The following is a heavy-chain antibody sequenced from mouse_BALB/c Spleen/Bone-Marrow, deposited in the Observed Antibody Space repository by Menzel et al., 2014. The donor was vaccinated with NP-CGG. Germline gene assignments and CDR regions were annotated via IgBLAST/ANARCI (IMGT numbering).Heavy chain of an antibody. CDR2: ISGGGSYR. CDR3: ATQNFDY. CDR1: GFTFSSYG. J-gene: IGHJ2*01. Sequence: EVMLVESGGGLVKPGGSLKLSCTASGFTFSSYGMSWVRQTPEKRLEWVATISGGGSYRYYPDSVQGRITISRDNAKNNLLLQKNSLRSEETALYYCATQNFDYWGQGTTLTVSS. V-gene: IGHV5-9-2*01.